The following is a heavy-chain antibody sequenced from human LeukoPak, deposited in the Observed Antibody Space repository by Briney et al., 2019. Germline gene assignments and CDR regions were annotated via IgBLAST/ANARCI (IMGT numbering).Heavy chain of an antibody. CDR1: GGSFSGYY. CDR2: INHSGST. D-gene: IGHD4-17*01. J-gene: IGHJ4*02. CDR3: AREYGDYRRGYFDY. Sequence: SGTLCLTCAVSGGSFSGYYWSWIRQPPGKGLEWVGEINHSGSTNYNPSLKSRVTISVDTSKNQFSLKLSSVTAADTAVYYCAREYGDYRRGYFDYWGQGTLVTVSS. V-gene: IGHV4-34*01.